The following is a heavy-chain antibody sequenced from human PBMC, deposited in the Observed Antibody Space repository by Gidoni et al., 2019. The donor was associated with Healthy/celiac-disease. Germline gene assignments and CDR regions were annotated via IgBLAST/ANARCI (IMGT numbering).Heavy chain of an antibody. CDR3: ARSPGIAVAGTWPPRAPSYYYGMDV. CDR1: GFSLSTSGMC. D-gene: IGHD6-19*01. Sequence: QVTLRESGPALVKPTQTLTLTCTFSGFSLSTSGMCVSWIRQPPGKALAWLARIDWDDDKYYSTSLKTRLTISKDTSKNQVVLTMTNMDPVDTATYYCARSPGIAVAGTWPPRAPSYYYGMDVWGQGTTVTVSS. CDR2: IDWDDDK. J-gene: IGHJ6*02. V-gene: IGHV2-70*15.